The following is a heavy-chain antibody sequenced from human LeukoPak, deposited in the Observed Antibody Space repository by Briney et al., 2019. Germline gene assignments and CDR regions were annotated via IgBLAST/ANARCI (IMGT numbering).Heavy chain of an antibody. CDR1: GYTFTGYY. CDR3: ARGPYRSTAAPWGAFDI. CDR2: INPNSGGT. J-gene: IGHJ3*02. Sequence: GASVKVSCKASGYTFTGYYMHWVRQAPGQGLEWMGWINPNSGGTNYAQKFQGRVTMTRDTSISTAYMELSRLRSDDTAVYYCARGPYRSTAAPWGAFDIWGQGTMVTVSS. D-gene: IGHD2-2*01. V-gene: IGHV1-2*02.